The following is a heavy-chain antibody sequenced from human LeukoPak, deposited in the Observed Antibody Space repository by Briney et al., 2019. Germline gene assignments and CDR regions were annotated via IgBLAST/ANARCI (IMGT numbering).Heavy chain of an antibody. D-gene: IGHD1-26*01. Sequence: ASVKVSCKASGYTFTSYGISWVRQAPGQGLEWMGWISAYNGNTNYAQKLQGRVTMTTDTSTSTAYMELSSLRSEDTAVYYCARGGEWELSRYYYYYGMDVWGQGTTVTVSS. V-gene: IGHV1-18*01. CDR3: ARGGEWELSRYYYYYGMDV. J-gene: IGHJ6*02. CDR1: GYTFTSYG. CDR2: ISAYNGNT.